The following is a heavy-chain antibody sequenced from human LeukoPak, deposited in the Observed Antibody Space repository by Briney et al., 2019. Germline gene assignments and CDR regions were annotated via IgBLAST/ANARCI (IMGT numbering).Heavy chain of an antibody. J-gene: IGHJ3*02. Sequence: SETLSLTCTVSGVSFSSYYWTWIRQPAGKGLEWIGRINSSGNTNYNPSLESRVTMSIDTSKKQISLKLTSVTAADTAVYYCARERGNLRGDAFDIWGQGTMVTVSS. CDR3: ARERGNLRGDAFDI. CDR1: GVSFSSYY. V-gene: IGHV4-4*07. CDR2: INSSGNT. D-gene: IGHD1-26*01.